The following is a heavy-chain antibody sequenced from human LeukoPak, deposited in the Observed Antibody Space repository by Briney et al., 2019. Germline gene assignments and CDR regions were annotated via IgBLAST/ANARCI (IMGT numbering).Heavy chain of an antibody. CDR3: ARLPRYYYDSSGYYRSRGAYDY. J-gene: IGHJ4*02. D-gene: IGHD3-22*01. V-gene: IGHV4-34*01. CDR1: GGSFSGYY. CDR2: INHSGST. Sequence: SETLSLTCAVYGGSFSGYYWSWIRQPPGKGLEWIREINHSGSTNYNPSLKSRVTISVDTSKNQFSLKLSSVTAADTAVYYCARLPRYYYDSSGYYRSRGAYDYWGQGTLVTVSS.